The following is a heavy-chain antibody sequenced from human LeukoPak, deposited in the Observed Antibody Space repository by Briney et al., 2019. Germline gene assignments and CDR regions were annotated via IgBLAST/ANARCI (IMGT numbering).Heavy chain of an antibody. D-gene: IGHD6-19*01. CDR1: GFTFSSYA. Sequence: GGSLRLSCAASGFTFSSYAMSWVRQAPGKGLEWVSAISGSGGSTYYADSVKGRFTISSDNSKNTLYLQMNSLRAEDTAVYYCAKVNIAVAPGQYYFDYWGQGTLVTVSS. J-gene: IGHJ4*02. V-gene: IGHV3-23*01. CDR3: AKVNIAVAPGQYYFDY. CDR2: ISGSGGST.